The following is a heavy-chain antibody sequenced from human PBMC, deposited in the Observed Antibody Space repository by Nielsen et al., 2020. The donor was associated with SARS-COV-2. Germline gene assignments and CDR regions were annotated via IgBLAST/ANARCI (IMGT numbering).Heavy chain of an antibody. CDR1: GFTFDDYA. Sequence: GGSLRLSCAASGFTFDDYAMHWVRQAPGKGLEWVSGISWNSGSIGYADSVKGRFTISRDNAKNSLYLQMNSLRAEDTALYYCAKLPPDYYDSSGPTPDGMDVWGQGTTVTVSS. V-gene: IGHV3-9*01. CDR2: ISWNSGSI. D-gene: IGHD3-22*01. J-gene: IGHJ6*02. CDR3: AKLPPDYYDSSGPTPDGMDV.